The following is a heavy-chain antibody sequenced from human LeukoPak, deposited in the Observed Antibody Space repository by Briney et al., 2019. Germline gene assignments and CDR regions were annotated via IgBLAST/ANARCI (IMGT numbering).Heavy chain of an antibody. CDR3: AKFSGPFDY. Sequence: GWSLRLSCAASGFTFSSYGMHWVRQAPGKGLEWVAVISYDGSNKYYADFVKGRFTISRDNTKNTLYLQMNSLRAEDTAVYYCAKFSGPFDYWGQGTLVTVSS. CDR2: ISYDGSNK. D-gene: IGHD3-10*01. CDR1: GFTFSSYG. V-gene: IGHV3-30*18. J-gene: IGHJ4*02.